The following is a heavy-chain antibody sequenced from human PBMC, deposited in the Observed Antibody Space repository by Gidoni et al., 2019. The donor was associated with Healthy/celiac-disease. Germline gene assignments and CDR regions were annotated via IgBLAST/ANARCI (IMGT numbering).Heavy chain of an antibody. CDR3: ARDGVYSSSWGDY. CDR2: RWYDGSNK. D-gene: IGHD6-13*01. J-gene: IGHJ4*02. CDR1: GFTFRSYG. V-gene: IGHV3-33*01. Sequence: QVQLVESGGGVAPPGRSLRLSCAASGFTFRSYGMHWVRQAPGKGLEWAAVRWYDGSNKYYADSGKDRFSIARDNSKNTLYLKMNSLRAEDTAVYYCARDGVYSSSWGDYWGQGTLVTVSS.